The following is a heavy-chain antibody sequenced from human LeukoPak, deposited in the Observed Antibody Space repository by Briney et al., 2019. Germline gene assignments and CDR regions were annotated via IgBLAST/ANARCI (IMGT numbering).Heavy chain of an antibody. CDR2: MNPNSGNT. J-gene: IGHJ4*02. Sequence: ASVKVSCKASGYTFTSYDINWVRQATGQGLEWMGWMNPNSGNTGYAQKFQGRVTMTRNTSISTAYMELSSLRSADTAVYYCARGQRSGRRGYCSSTSCPYYFDYRGQGTLVTVSS. CDR3: ARGQRSGRRGYCSSTSCPYYFDY. CDR1: GYTFTSYD. D-gene: IGHD2-2*01. V-gene: IGHV1-8*01.